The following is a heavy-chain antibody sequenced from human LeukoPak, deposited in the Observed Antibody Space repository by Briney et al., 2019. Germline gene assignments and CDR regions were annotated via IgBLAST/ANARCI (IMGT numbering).Heavy chain of an antibody. CDR1: GGSFSGYY. J-gene: IGHJ4*02. CDR2: INHSGST. CDR3: ASERGYSGY. D-gene: IGHD5-12*01. Sequence: PSETLSLACAVYGGSFSGYYWSWIRQPPGKGLEWIGEINHSGSTNYNPSLKSRVTISVDTSKNQFSLKLSSVTAADTAVYYCASERGYSGYWGQGTLVTVSS. V-gene: IGHV4-34*01.